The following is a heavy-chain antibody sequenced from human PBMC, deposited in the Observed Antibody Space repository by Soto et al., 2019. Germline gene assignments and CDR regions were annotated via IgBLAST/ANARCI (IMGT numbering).Heavy chain of an antibody. CDR3: ARLEGLAAISYYFDF. CDR1: DDSINSDKYY. V-gene: IGHV4-39*01. D-gene: IGHD3-9*01. CDR2: IYYRGNA. J-gene: IGHJ4*02. Sequence: SETLSLTCSVSDDSINSDKYYWGWIRQPPGKGLEWIGSIYYRGNAYYNPSLQTRVTISLDKSKSQSSLKLNSVTAADSAVYFCARLEGLAAISYYFDFWGPGALVTVSS.